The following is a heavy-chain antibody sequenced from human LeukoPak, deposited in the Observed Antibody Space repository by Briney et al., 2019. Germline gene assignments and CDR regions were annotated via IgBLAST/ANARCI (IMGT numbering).Heavy chain of an antibody. D-gene: IGHD3-3*01. V-gene: IGHV3-7*01. CDR2: IKEDGSET. CDR1: GFTFSDNW. CDR3: ARATIFGVVSALGPLDS. J-gene: IGHJ4*02. Sequence: GGSLRLSSAASGFTFSDNWMTWVSQAPGRGLECMANIKEDGSETYYLDSVEGRFTISRDNAKNSLYLQMNSLRAEDTAVYYCARATIFGVVSALGPLDSWGQGTLVTVSS.